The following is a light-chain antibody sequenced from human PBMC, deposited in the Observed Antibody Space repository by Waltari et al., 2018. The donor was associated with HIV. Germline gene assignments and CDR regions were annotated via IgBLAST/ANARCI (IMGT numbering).Light chain of an antibody. V-gene: IGLV1-44*01. CDR3: AAWDDSLNGVV. CDR1: SSNTGSHP. Sequence: QSVLTQPPSASGTPGPRVTIPCAVCSSNTGSHPVTWYQQLPGTAPKLLIYSNNQRPSGVPDRFSGSKSGTSASLAIRGLQSEDEADYYCAAWDDSLNGVVFGGGTKLTVL. CDR2: SNN. J-gene: IGLJ2*01.